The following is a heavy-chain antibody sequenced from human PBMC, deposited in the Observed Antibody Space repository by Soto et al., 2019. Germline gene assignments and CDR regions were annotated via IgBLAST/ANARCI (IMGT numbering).Heavy chain of an antibody. V-gene: IGHV3-33*01. Sequence: GGSLRLSCAASGFTFRTYGMHWVRQAPGKGLEWVAVIWFDGNNMYYADSVKGRFTISRDNSKNTLYLQMNSLRVEDTAVYYCARGAAGTDDFDFWGQGTMVTVSS. D-gene: IGHD3-10*01. CDR1: GFTFRTYG. CDR2: IWFDGNNM. CDR3: ARGAAGTDDFDF. J-gene: IGHJ3*01.